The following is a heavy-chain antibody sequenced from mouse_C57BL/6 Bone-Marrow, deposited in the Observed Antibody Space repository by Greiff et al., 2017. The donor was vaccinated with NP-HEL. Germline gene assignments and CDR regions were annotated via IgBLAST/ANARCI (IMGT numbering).Heavy chain of an antibody. V-gene: IGHV5-12*01. CDR1: GFTFSDYY. CDR2: ISNGGGST. J-gene: IGHJ4*01. D-gene: IGHD1-1*01. CDR3: ARHRDYYGSSDAMDY. Sequence: EVQVVESGGGLVQPGGSLKLSCAASGFTFSDYYMYWVRQTPEKRLEWVAYISNGGGSTYYPDTVKGRFTISRDNAKNTLYLQMSRLKSEDTAMYYCARHRDYYGSSDAMDYWGQGTSVTVSS.